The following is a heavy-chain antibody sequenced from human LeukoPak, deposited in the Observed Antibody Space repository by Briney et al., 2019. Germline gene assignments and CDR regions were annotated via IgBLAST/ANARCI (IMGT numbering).Heavy chain of an antibody. CDR3: ARDFYSSGWYGSYYYYGMDV. V-gene: IGHV4-39*07. CDR1: GGSISSSSYY. Sequence: SETLSLTCTVSGGSISSSSYYWGWIRQPPGKGLEWIGSIYYSGSTYYNPSLKSRVTISVDTSKNQFSLKLSSVTAADTAVYYCARDFYSSGWYGSYYYYGMDVWGQGTTVTVSS. J-gene: IGHJ6*02. D-gene: IGHD6-19*01. CDR2: IYYSGST.